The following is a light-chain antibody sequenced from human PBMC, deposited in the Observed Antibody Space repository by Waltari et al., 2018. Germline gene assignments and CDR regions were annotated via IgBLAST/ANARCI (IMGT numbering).Light chain of an antibody. Sequence: DVVMTQSPLSLPVTIGQPASISCTSRQSLVHSDGNTHLVWFHQRPGQSPRRLIYKVSIRDSEVPDRFSGGGSATDFTLKISRVEAEDVGVYYCMQGTHWPYTFGQGTKLDIK. J-gene: IGKJ2*01. CDR1: QSLVHSDGNTH. CDR2: KVS. CDR3: MQGTHWPYT. V-gene: IGKV2-30*02.